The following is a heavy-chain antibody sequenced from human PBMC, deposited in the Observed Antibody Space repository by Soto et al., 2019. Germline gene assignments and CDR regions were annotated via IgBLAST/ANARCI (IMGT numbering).Heavy chain of an antibody. CDR2: ISWNSGSI. J-gene: IGHJ6*02. V-gene: IGHV3-9*01. D-gene: IGHD6-19*01. CDR3: AKDIVGIAVAGPWGYGMDV. CDR1: GFTFDDYA. Sequence: EVQLVESGGGLVQPGRSLRLSCAASGFTFDDYAMHWVRQAPGKGLEGVSGISWNSGSIGYADSVKGRFTISRDNAKNSLYPQMNSLRAEDTALYYWAKDIVGIAVAGPWGYGMDVWGQGTTVTVSS.